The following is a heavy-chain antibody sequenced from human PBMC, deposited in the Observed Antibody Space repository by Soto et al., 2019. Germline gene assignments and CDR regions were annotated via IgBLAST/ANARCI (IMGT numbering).Heavy chain of an antibody. D-gene: IGHD3-22*01. CDR3: ARVRAYDSSGYYYEFDY. Sequence: SETLSLTCTVSGGSISSGDYYWSWIRQPPGKGLEWIGYIYYSGSTYYNPSLKSRVTISVDTSKNQFSLKLSSVTAADTAVYYCARVRAYDSSGYYYEFDYWGQGTLVTVSS. J-gene: IGHJ4*02. V-gene: IGHV4-30-4*01. CDR1: GGSISSGDYY. CDR2: IYYSGST.